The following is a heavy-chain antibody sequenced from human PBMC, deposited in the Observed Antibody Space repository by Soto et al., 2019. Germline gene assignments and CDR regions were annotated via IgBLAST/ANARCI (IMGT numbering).Heavy chain of an antibody. J-gene: IGHJ4*02. V-gene: IGHV3-15*07. CDR1: GFTFNTYG. D-gene: IGHD4-17*01. CDR2: IKSKTDGGTT. CDR3: TTDCTVTDFDY. Sequence: GGSLRLSCAASGFTFNTYGMHWVRQAPGKGLEWVGRIKSKTDGGTTDYAAPVKGRFTISRDDSKNTLYLQMNSLKTEDTAVYYCTTDCTVTDFDYWGQGTLVTVSS.